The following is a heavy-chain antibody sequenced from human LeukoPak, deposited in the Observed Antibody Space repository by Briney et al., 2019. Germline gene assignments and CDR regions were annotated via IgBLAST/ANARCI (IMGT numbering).Heavy chain of an antibody. CDR1: GASISSSDFY. CDR2: LYSGGLT. D-gene: IGHD6-19*01. Sequence: SETLSLTCTVSGASISSSDFYWGWIRQPPGKGLEWIGSLYSGGLTYYNPSHKSRVTISVDTSKNQFSLKVTSVTAADTAVYSCVIGGYSSGWYGSFDVWGQWTVVSVSS. V-gene: IGHV4-39*01. J-gene: IGHJ3*01. CDR3: VIGGYSSGWYGSFDV.